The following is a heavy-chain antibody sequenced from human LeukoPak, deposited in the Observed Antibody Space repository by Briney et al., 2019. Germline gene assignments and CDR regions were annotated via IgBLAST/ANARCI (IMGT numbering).Heavy chain of an antibody. CDR2: ISNSGST. J-gene: IGHJ5*02. D-gene: IGHD2-2*01. CDR1: GGSISSSSDY. Sequence: SETLSLTCTVSGGSISSSSDYWRWIRQAPGRGLEWIGSISNSGSTYYNPSLKSRVTMSVDTSKNQLSLMLSSVTAADTAVYHCARVPSRYCTSTICYFKWFDPWGQGTLVTVSS. CDR3: ARVPSRYCTSTICYFKWFDP. V-gene: IGHV4-39*07.